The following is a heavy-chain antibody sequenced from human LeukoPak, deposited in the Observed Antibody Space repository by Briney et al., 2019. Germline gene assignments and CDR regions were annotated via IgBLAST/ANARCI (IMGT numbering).Heavy chain of an antibody. D-gene: IGHD2-2*01. CDR3: ARGYCSSTSCHPPENTRYYYYYYMDV. CDR2: ISYDGGNK. CDR1: GFAFITYG. V-gene: IGHV3-30*03. J-gene: IGHJ6*03. Sequence: GGSLRLSCAASGFAFITYGIHWVRRAPGKGLEWVAGISYDGGNKYYADSVKGRFTISRDNAKNTLYLQMNSLRAEDTAVYYCARGYCSSTSCHPPENTRYYYYYYMDVWGKGTTVTVSS.